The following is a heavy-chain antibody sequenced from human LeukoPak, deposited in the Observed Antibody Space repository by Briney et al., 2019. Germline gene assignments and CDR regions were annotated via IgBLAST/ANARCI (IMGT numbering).Heavy chain of an antibody. CDR3: ARDGYSYGPNWYFEL. V-gene: IGHV4-59*01. Sequence: SETLSLTCTVSGGSISSYYWSWIRQPPGKGLEWIGYIYYSGSTNYNPSLKSRVTISVDTSKNQFSLKLSSVTAADTAVYYCARDGYSYGPNWYFELWGRGTLVTVSS. J-gene: IGHJ2*01. CDR1: GGSISSYY. CDR2: IYYSGST. D-gene: IGHD5-18*01.